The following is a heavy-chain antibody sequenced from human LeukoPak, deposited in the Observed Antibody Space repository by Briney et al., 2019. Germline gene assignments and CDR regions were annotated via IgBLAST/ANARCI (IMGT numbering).Heavy chain of an antibody. V-gene: IGHV3-23*01. D-gene: IGHD6-6*01. Sequence: GGSLRLSCAASGFTFSSYSMSWVRQAPGKGLEWVSTFSGTGEITYYADSVKGRFTISRDNSKNTLYVQMTSLRAEDTARYYCAKHPRLVRYFASWGQGTLVTVSS. CDR2: FSGTGEIT. J-gene: IGHJ4*02. CDR3: AKHPRLVRYFAS. CDR1: GFTFSSYS.